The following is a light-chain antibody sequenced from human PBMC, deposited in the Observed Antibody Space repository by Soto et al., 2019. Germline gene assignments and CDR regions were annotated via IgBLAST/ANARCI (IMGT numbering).Light chain of an antibody. CDR3: QQYINWTRLFT. Sequence: EIVMTQSPASLSVSPGERATLSCRTSQSVDSNLAWYQQKPGQAPRLLIYGASTRATGIPARFSGSGSGTEFTLTISSLRSEAVEFYDCQQYINWTRLFTFGPGTKVDIK. CDR2: GAS. J-gene: IGKJ3*01. V-gene: IGKV3-15*01. CDR1: QSVDSN.